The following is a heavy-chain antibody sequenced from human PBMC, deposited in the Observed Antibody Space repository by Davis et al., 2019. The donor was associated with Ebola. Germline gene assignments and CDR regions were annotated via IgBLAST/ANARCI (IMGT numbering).Heavy chain of an antibody. CDR2: INHSGST. V-gene: IGHV4-34*01. Sequence: SQTLSLTCAVYGGSFSGYYWSWIRQPPGKGLEWIGEINHSGSTNYNPSLKIRVTISVDTSKNQFSLKLSSVTAADTAVYYCARGVGYCSGGSCYPYYFDYWGQGTLVTVSS. CDR3: ARGVGYCSGGSCYPYYFDY. CDR1: GGSFSGYY. D-gene: IGHD2-15*01. J-gene: IGHJ4*02.